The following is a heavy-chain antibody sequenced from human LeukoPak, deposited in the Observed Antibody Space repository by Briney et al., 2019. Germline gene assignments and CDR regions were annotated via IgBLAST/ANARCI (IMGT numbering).Heavy chain of an antibody. CDR2: INPNSGGT. V-gene: IGHV1-2*06. CDR1: GYTITGYY. Sequence: ASVTVSCKASGYTITGYYMHWVRQAPGQGLEWMGRINPNSGGTNYAQKFQGRVTMTRDTSISTAYMELSRLRSDDTAVYYCARVKARQGIDYWGQGTLVTVSS. CDR3: ARVKARQGIDY. J-gene: IGHJ4*02.